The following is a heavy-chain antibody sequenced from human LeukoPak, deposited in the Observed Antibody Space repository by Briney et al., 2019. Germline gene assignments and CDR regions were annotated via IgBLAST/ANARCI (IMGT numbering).Heavy chain of an antibody. V-gene: IGHV4-61*02. CDR2: IYTSGST. D-gene: IGHD6-13*01. CDR1: GGSISSGSYY. Sequence: PSQTLSLTCTVSGGSISSGSYYWSWIRQPAGKGLEWIGRIYTSGSTNYNPSFKSRVTISVDTSKNQFSLNLISMTAADTAVYYCARDAIAAARGGYYYYGMDVWCQGTTVTVSS. J-gene: IGHJ6*02. CDR3: ARDAIAAARGGYYYYGMDV.